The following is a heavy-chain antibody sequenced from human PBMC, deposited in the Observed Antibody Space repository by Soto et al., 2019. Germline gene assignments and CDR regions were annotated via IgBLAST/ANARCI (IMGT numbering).Heavy chain of an antibody. D-gene: IGHD4-4*01. J-gene: IGHJ4*02. Sequence: GGSLRLSCAASGLTFRSYWMHWVRQAPGKGLVWVSRINTDGSVAMYVDSVKGRFTISRDNAKNTLYLHMNSLRAEDTAVYYCATEGEVTPKYLDFWGQGTLVTVSS. CDR3: ATEGEVTPKYLDF. CDR2: INTDGSVA. CDR1: GLTFRSYW. V-gene: IGHV3-74*03.